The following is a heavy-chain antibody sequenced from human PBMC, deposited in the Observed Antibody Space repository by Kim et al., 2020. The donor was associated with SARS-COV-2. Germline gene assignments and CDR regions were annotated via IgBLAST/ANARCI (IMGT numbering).Heavy chain of an antibody. D-gene: IGHD6-13*01. V-gene: IGHV1-58*01. CDR3: AATGGWRIAAALTYWYFDL. CDR2: IVVGSGNT. CDR1: GFTFTSSA. J-gene: IGHJ2*01. Sequence: SVKVSCKASGFTFTSSAVQWVRQARGQRLEWIGWIVVGSGNTNYAQKFQERVTITRDMSTSTAYMELSSLRSEDTAVYYCAATGGWRIAAALTYWYFDLWGRGTLVTVYS.